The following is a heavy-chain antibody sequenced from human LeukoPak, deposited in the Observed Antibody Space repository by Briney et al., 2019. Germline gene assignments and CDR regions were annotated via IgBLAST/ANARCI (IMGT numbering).Heavy chain of an antibody. CDR2: INHSGS. CDR1: GGSFSGYY. D-gene: IGHD5-24*01. Sequence: PSETLSLTCAVYGGSFSGYYRSWVRQPPGKGLEWIGEINHSGSMYASLKSRVTISVDTSKNQFSLKMSSVTAADTAVYYCARHATSSTSGPPYDYWGQGTLVTVSS. CDR3: ARHATSSTSGPPYDY. J-gene: IGHJ4*02. V-gene: IGHV4-34*01.